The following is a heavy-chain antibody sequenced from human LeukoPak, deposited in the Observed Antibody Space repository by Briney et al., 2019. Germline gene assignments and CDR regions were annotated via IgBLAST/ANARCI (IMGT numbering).Heavy chain of an antibody. D-gene: IGHD3-22*01. V-gene: IGHV1-2*04. Sequence: ASVKVSCKASGYTFTGYYMHWVRQAPGQGLEWMGWINPNSGGTNYAQKFQGWVTMTRDTSISTAYMELSRLRSDDTAVYYCARDIGTSSVYYDKAGGYYYYGMDVWGQGTTVTVSS. CDR1: GYTFTGYY. J-gene: IGHJ6*02. CDR3: ARDIGTSSVYYDKAGGYYYYGMDV. CDR2: INPNSGGT.